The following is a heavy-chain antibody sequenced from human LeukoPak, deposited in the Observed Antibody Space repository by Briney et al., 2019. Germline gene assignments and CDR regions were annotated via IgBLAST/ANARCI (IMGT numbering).Heavy chain of an antibody. V-gene: IGHV3-23*01. Sequence: GGSLRLSCAASGFIFSDYAMSWVRQAPGKGLEWVSIISNRFNTYYIYSVKGRFTVSRDNSKNMLFLQMNSLRAEDTAVYFCARLDNEWYADFWGQGALVTGSS. CDR2: ISNRFNT. J-gene: IGHJ4*02. CDR1: GFIFSDYA. D-gene: IGHD2-8*01. CDR3: ARLDNEWYADF.